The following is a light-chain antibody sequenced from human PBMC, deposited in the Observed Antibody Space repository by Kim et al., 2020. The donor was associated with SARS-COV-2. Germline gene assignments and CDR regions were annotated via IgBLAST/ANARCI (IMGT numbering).Light chain of an antibody. Sequence: VSPGERAPLSCGAGRGVSSNLAWCKQRPVQAPRLLIYGASTRATGIPGRFSGSGSGREFTLTISSLQSEDFAVYYCEPYIKWPRTFGEGTKVGIK. CDR1: RGVSSN. CDR3: EPYIKWPRT. J-gene: IGKJ4*02. V-gene: IGKV3-15*01. CDR2: GAS.